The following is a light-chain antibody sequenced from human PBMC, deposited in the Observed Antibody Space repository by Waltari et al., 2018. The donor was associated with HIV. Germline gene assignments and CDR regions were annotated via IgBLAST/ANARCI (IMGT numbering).Light chain of an antibody. J-gene: IGLJ2*01. Sequence: QSVLTQPPSASGTPGRRVTIYCSGSRSHVGSNTVKWYQQLPGTAPKLLNYSNNQRPSGVPDRFSGSKSGTSASLAISGLQSEDEADYYCAAWDGSLNGRVVFGGGTKLTVL. CDR1: RSHVGSNT. CDR3: AAWDGSLNGRVV. V-gene: IGLV1-44*01. CDR2: SNN.